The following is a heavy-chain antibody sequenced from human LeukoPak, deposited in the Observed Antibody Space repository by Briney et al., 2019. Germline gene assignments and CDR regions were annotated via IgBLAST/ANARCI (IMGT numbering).Heavy chain of an antibody. J-gene: IGHJ5*02. CDR1: GGTFSSYA. CDR2: IIPIFGTA. CDR3: VREIVVVTAMGWFDP. V-gene: IGHV1-69*13. D-gene: IGHD2-21*02. Sequence: SVKVSCTASGGTFSSYAISWVRQAPGQGLEWMGGIIPIFGTANYAQKFQGRVTITADESTSTAYMELSSLRSGDTAVYYCVREIVVVTAMGWFDPLGPGNPGHRLL.